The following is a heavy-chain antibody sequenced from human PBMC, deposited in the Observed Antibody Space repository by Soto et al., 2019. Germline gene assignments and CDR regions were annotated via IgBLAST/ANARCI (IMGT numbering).Heavy chain of an antibody. J-gene: IGHJ5*02. D-gene: IGHD3-3*01. Sequence: ASETLSLTCTVSGGSISSGGDYWSWIRQDPGKGLEWIGYIYNSGNTYYNPSLKSRATISLDTSKNQFSLKLTSVTAADTAVYSCSRILFSGVVIGPFDPWGQGTLVTVSS. CDR1: GGSISSGGDY. CDR2: IYNSGNT. V-gene: IGHV4-31*03. CDR3: SRILFSGVVIGPFDP.